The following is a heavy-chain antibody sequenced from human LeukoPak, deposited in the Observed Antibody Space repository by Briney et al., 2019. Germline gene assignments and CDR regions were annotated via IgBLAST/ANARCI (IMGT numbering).Heavy chain of an antibody. V-gene: IGHV4-30-4*01. CDR2: IYSTGNT. D-gene: IGHD5-18*01. CDR1: GVSISSGDRY. Sequence: SETLSLTCTVSGVSISSGDRYWGWLRQGPGKGLEWIVYIYSTGNTYYNPSLKSRIIISVDTSKNQFSLELNSVTAADTAVYYCARDSYSYGYGGFDYWGQGSLVTVSS. CDR3: ARDSYSYGYGGFDY. J-gene: IGHJ4*02.